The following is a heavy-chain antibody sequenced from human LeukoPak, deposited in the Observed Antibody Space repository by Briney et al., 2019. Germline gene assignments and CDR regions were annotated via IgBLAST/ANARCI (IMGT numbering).Heavy chain of an antibody. CDR2: ISSSSSYI. J-gene: IGHJ4*02. D-gene: IGHD6-13*01. Sequence: GGSLTLSCAVSGFTFSSYCMNWVRQAPGKGLEWVSSISSSSSYIYYADSVKGRFTISRDNAKSSLYLQMSSLRAENTAVYYCARDSSSSWYVPFDYWGQGTLVTVSS. CDR1: GFTFSSYC. V-gene: IGHV3-21*01. CDR3: ARDSSSSWYVPFDY.